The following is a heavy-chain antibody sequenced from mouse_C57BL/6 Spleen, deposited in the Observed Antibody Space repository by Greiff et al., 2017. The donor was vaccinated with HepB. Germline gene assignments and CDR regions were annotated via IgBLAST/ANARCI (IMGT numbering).Heavy chain of an antibody. V-gene: IGHV1-50*01. D-gene: IGHD2-12*01. Sequence: QVQLQQPGAELVKPGASVKLSCKASGYTFTSYWMQWVKQRPGQGLEWIGEIDPSDSYTNYNQKFKGKATLTVDTSSSTAYMQLSSLTSEDSAVYYCARYRRGTYAMDYWGQGTSVTVSS. CDR3: ARYRRGTYAMDY. CDR1: GYTFTSYW. CDR2: IDPSDSYT. J-gene: IGHJ4*01.